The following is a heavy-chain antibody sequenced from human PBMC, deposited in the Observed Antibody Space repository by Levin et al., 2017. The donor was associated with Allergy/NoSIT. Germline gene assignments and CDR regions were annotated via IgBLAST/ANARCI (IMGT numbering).Heavy chain of an antibody. CDR3: ARGLGLGYGDYGDFDY. V-gene: IGHV4-34*01. CDR2: INHSGST. Sequence: SQTLSLTCAVYGGSFSGYYWSWIRQPPGKGLEWNGEINHSGSTNYNPSLKSRVTISVDTSKNQFSLKLSSVTAADTAVYYCARGLGLGYGDYGDFDYWGQGTLVTVSS. J-gene: IGHJ4*02. D-gene: IGHD4-17*01. CDR1: GGSFSGYY.